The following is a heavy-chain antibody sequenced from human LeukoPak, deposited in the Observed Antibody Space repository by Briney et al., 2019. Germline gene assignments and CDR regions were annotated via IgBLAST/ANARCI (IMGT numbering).Heavy chain of an antibody. Sequence: ASVKVSCKASGYTFTGYYMHWVRQAPGQGLEWMGRINPNSGGTNYAQKFQGRVTMTRDTSIGTAYMELSRLRSDDTAVYYCARGPSLYGDYEGPDDAFDIWGQGTMVTVSS. CDR3: ARGPSLYGDYEGPDDAFDI. V-gene: IGHV1-2*06. D-gene: IGHD4-17*01. CDR1: GYTFTGYY. J-gene: IGHJ3*02. CDR2: INPNSGGT.